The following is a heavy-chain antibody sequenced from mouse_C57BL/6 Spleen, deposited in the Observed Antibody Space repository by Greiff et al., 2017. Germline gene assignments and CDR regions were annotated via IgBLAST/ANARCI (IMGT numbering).Heavy chain of an antibody. CDR2: IDPSDSYT. J-gene: IGHJ3*01. CDR3: ARDGELWFAY. D-gene: IGHD2-3*01. V-gene: IGHV1-59*01. CDR1: GYTFTSYW. Sequence: VQLQQSGAELVRPGTSVKLSCKASGYTFTSYWMHWVKQRPGQGLEWIGVIDPSDSYTNYNQKFKGKATLTVDTSSSTAYMQLSSLTSEDSAVYYCARDGELWFAYWGQGTLVTVSA.